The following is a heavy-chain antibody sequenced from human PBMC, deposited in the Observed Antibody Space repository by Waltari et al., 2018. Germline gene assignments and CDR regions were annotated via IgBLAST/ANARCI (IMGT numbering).Heavy chain of an antibody. CDR1: GFPFRTYS. V-gene: IGHV3-21*01. D-gene: IGHD1-20*01. J-gene: IGHJ4*02. Sequence: EVQLVESGGGLVKPGGSLRLSCAASGFPFRTYSMNGVRQVPGKGLEWVSSINSGSTYIYYADSVKGRFTISRDNAKNSLSLQMNSLRAEDTAVYYCARDINSREDYWGQGTLVTVSS. CDR3: ARDINSREDY. CDR2: INSGSTYI.